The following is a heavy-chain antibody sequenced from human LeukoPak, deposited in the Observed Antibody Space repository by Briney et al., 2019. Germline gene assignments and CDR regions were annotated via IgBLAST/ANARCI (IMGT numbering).Heavy chain of an antibody. CDR2: ISAYNGNT. D-gene: IGHD5-12*01. J-gene: IGHJ6*03. CDR1: GGTFSSYA. V-gene: IGHV1-18*01. Sequence: ASVKVSCKASGGTFSSYAISWVRQAPGQGLEWMGWISAYNGNTNYAQKLQGRVTMTTDTSTSTAYMELRSLRSDDTAVYYCAREGLRPDYYYYYMDVWGKGTTVTVSS. CDR3: AREGLRPDYYYYYMDV.